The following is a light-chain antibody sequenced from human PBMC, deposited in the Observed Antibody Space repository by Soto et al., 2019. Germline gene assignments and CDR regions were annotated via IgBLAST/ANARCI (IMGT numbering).Light chain of an antibody. J-gene: IGKJ5*01. CDR3: QQYKNWPPIT. V-gene: IGKV3-15*01. CDR1: QSVSSS. CDR2: GAS. Sequence: EIMMTQSPPTLSVSPGERATLSCRASQSVSSSLAWYQQKPGQAPRLLIYGASTRATGTPARFSGSGSGTESTLTISSLQSEDFAVYYWQQYKNWPPITFCQGTLLEIK.